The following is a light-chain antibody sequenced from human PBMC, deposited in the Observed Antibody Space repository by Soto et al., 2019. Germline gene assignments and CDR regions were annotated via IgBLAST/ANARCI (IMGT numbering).Light chain of an antibody. J-gene: IGLJ1*01. CDR3: SSYTSSSTDV. CDR2: DVT. Sequence: QSALTQPASVSGSTGQSITISCTGSSSDVGGYYSVSWYQQHPGKAPKLMIYDVTNRPSGVSNRFSGSKSGNTASLTISGLQAEDASDYYCSSYTSSSTDVFGTGTKLTV. CDR1: SSDVGGYYS. V-gene: IGLV2-14*01.